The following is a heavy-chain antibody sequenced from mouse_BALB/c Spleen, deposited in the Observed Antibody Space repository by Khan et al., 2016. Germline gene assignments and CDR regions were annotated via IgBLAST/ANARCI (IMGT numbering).Heavy chain of an antibody. CDR1: GYNINDNY. CDR3: ASCDGCYVYCAFDY. J-gene: IGHJ4*01. D-gene: IGHD2-3*01. Sequence: VQLKQSGAELVKPGASVKMSCKASGYNINDNYMHWVKQRPEQGLEWIGRIDPANGSTEYEPKFQGKATITADTSSNTAYLQLSSLTSEDSAVYSSASCDGCYVYCAFDYCCHGTSVPVSS. V-gene: IGHV14-3*02. CDR2: IDPANGST.